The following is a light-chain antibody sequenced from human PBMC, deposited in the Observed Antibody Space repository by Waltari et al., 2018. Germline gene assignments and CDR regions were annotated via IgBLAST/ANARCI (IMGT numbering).Light chain of an antibody. Sequence: EIVLTQSPATLSLSPGERATLSCRASQSVSSFLAWYQQKRGQAPRLLIYDASTRATGIPARFSCSGSGTDFTLTISSLEPEDFAVYYCQQRKTWPITFGQGTRLEIK. CDR3: QQRKTWPIT. V-gene: IGKV3-11*01. J-gene: IGKJ5*01. CDR1: QSVSSF. CDR2: DAS.